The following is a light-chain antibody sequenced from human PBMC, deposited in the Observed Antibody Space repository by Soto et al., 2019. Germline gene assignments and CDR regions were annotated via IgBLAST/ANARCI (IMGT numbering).Light chain of an antibody. Sequence: PATLSVSPGEGVTLSCRASQSVRGSKVAWYQQKPGQAPRLLIYGASSRATGIPDRFSGSGSGTDFTLTIIRLEPEDFAVYYCQQYGTTLWTFGQGTKVDIK. V-gene: IGKV3-20*01. CDR2: GAS. J-gene: IGKJ1*01. CDR1: QSVRGSK. CDR3: QQYGTTLWT.